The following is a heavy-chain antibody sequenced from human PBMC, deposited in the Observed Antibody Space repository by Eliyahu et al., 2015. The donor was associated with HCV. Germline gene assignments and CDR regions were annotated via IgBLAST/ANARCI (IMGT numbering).Heavy chain of an antibody. CDR2: ISTSGDTR. CDR3: ARDVEYWKYGGYFDY. Sequence: EVNLVESGGGLVQPGGSLRLSCAASGXTFSXYEMNWVRQAPGKGLEWVSYISTSGDTRYYADSVKGRFTISRDNAKNSLYLEMNSLRAEDTAVYYCARDVEYWKYGGYFDYWGQGTLVTVSS. CDR1: GXTFSXYE. J-gene: IGHJ4*02. V-gene: IGHV3-48*03. D-gene: IGHD1-7*01.